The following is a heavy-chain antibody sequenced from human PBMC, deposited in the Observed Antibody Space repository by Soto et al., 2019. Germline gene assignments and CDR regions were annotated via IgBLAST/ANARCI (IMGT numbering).Heavy chain of an antibody. CDR3: ARDIGSYAYGEGY. Sequence: LSLTCSVSGGSINSYWWSWIRQPAGKGLEWIGRVYSSGTTDYNPSLNSRATMSVETSKNQFPLKLSSVTAADTAVYYCARDIGSYAYGEGYWGQGIQVTVSS. CDR2: VYSSGTT. V-gene: IGHV4-4*07. CDR1: GGSINSYW. D-gene: IGHD3-10*01. J-gene: IGHJ4*02.